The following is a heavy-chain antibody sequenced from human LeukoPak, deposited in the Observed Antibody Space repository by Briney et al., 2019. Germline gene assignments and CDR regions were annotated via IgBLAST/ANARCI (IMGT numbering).Heavy chain of an antibody. D-gene: IGHD2-2*01. Sequence: SQTLSLTCAISGDSVSTNSAAWNWMRQSPSRSLEWLGRTYYRSKWYNDYGVSVKSRITINPDTSKNQFSLQLNSVTPEDTAVYYCARGGIGYCTSTSCSFDSWGQGTLVTVSS. V-gene: IGHV6-1*01. CDR3: ARGGIGYCTSTSCSFDS. CDR2: TYYRSKWYN. CDR1: GDSVSTNSAA. J-gene: IGHJ4*02.